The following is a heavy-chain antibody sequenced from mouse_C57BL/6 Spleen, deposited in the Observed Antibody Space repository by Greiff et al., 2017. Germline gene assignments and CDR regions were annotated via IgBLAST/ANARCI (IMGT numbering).Heavy chain of an antibody. CDR2: IWTGGGT. J-gene: IGHJ3*01. D-gene: IGHD2-5*01. Sequence: QVQLKQSGPGLVAPSQSLSITCTVSGFSLTSYAISWVRQPPGKGLEWLGVIWTGGGTNYNSALKSRLSISNDNYKSQVFLKMNSLQTDDTARYYCARAYYSNYEGPWFAYWGQGTLVTVSA. CDR1: GFSLTSYA. CDR3: ARAYYSNYEGPWFAY. V-gene: IGHV2-9-1*01.